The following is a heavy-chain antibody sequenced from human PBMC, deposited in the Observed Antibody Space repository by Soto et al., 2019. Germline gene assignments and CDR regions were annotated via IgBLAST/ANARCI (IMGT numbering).Heavy chain of an antibody. CDR3: ARDSLTYYYDSRGYYYPAPIDY. CDR1: GYTFTSYY. D-gene: IGHD3-22*01. V-gene: IGHV1-46*03. Sequence: ASVKVSCKASGYTFTSYYMHWVRQAPGQGLEWMGIINPSGGSTSYAQKFQGRVTMTRDTSTSTVYMELSSLRSEDTAVYYCARDSLTYYYDSRGYYYPAPIDYWGQGTLVTVSS. J-gene: IGHJ4*02. CDR2: INPSGGST.